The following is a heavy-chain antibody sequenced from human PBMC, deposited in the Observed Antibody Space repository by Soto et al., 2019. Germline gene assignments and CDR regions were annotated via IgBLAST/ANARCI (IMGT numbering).Heavy chain of an antibody. J-gene: IGHJ4*02. CDR1: GYTFTGYY. Sequence: ASVKVSCKASGYTFTGYYIHWVRQAPGQGLEWVGEISPKSGGTRYAQKFQGRVTMTKDTSITTVYMELSNLSPDDTAVYYCGRGRSGELVVFYWGQGTLGTVSS. D-gene: IGHD1-7*01. V-gene: IGHV1-2*02. CDR3: GRGRSGELVVFY. CDR2: ISPKSGGT.